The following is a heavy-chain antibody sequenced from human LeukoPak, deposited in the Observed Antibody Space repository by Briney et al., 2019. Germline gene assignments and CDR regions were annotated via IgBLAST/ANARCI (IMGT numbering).Heavy chain of an antibody. V-gene: IGHV3-30*02. D-gene: IGHD4-17*01. CDR3: AKDRGDYTDWLDP. J-gene: IGHJ5*02. CDR1: GFIFSSFG. Sequence: GGSLRLSCAASGFIFSSFGMHWVRQAPGKGLEWVAFIRYDGSNKYYADSVKGRFTISRDNSENTLYLLMNSPRPEDTAVYYCAKDRGDYTDWLDPWGQGTLVTVSS. CDR2: IRYDGSNK.